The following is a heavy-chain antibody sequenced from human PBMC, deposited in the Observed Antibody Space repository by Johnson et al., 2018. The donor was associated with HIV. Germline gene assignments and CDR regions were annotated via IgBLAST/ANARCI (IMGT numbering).Heavy chain of an antibody. V-gene: IGHV3-20*04. D-gene: IGHD4-17*01. J-gene: IGHJ3*02. CDR1: GITFDDYG. Sequence: VQLVESGGGLVKPGGSLRLSCAASGITFDDYGMSWVRQAPGKGLEWVAGINWNGGSTGYADSVKGRFTISRDNAKKSLCLQMNTLRAEDTALYYCARRRRYGDYFADAFDIWGQGTMVTVSS. CDR3: ARRRRYGDYFADAFDI. CDR2: INWNGGST.